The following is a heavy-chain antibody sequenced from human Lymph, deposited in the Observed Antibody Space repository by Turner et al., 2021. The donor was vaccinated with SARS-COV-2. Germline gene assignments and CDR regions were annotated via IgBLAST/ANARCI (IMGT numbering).Heavy chain of an antibody. CDR1: GYTFTSYD. J-gene: IGHJ6*02. D-gene: IGHD1-26*01. V-gene: IGHV1-8*02. Sequence: QSQLVQSGPEVKKPGASAKVSCKAPGYTFTSYDINWVRQATGQGLEWMGLRNPNSGDTGYAQKFQGRVTMTRNTSISTAYMELSSLRSEDTAVYYCARGRYSGGGMDVWGQGTTVTVSS. CDR2: RNPNSGDT. CDR3: ARGRYSGGGMDV.